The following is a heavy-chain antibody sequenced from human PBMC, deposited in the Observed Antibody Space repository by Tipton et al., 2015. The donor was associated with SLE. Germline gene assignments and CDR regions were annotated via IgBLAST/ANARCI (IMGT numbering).Heavy chain of an antibody. D-gene: IGHD2-2*01. CDR3: ARVVPAAPVRY. CDR2: ISSSRSYT. J-gene: IGHJ4*02. Sequence: GSLRLSCAASGFTFSDYYMSWIRQAPGKGLEWVSYISSSRSYTNYADSVKGRFTITRDNAKNSLYLQMNSLRAEDTAVYYCARVVPAAPVRYWGQGTLVTVSS. V-gene: IGHV3-11*06. CDR1: GFTFSDYY.